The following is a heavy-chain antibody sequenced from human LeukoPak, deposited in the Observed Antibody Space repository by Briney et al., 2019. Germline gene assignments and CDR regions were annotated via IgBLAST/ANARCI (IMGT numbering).Heavy chain of an antibody. J-gene: IGHJ3*02. CDR1: GGPISSYY. D-gene: IGHD3-22*01. CDR2: IYYSVST. Sequence: SETLSLTCTVSGGPISSYYWSWIRQPPGKGLEWIGYIYYSVSTKNNPSLKSRVSISVDTSKNQLSLKLSSVTAADTAVYYCARSLDYYDSSAYVFDTWGQGTMVTVSS. CDR3: ARSLDYYDSSAYVFDT. V-gene: IGHV4-59*01.